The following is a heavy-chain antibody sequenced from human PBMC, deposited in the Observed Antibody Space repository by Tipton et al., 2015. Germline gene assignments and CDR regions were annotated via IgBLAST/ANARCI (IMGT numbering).Heavy chain of an antibody. D-gene: IGHD2-2*01. V-gene: IGHV3-48*02. CDR2: IGSSGNSI. CDR3: ARSCSSTSCYSGTGTYYNYAMDV. CDR1: GFTFSRYS. Sequence: SLRLSCVASGFTFSRYSMNWVRQAPGKGLEWISYIGSSGNSIYNADSVKGRFTISRDNAKNSLFLQMNSLRDEDTAVYYCARSCSSTSCYSGTGTYYNYAMDVWGQGTTVTVSS. J-gene: IGHJ6*02.